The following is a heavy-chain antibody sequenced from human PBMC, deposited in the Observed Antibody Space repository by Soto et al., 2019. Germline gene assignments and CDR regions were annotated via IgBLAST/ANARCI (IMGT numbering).Heavy chain of an antibody. J-gene: IGHJ5*02. V-gene: IGHV3-30-3*01. CDR1: GFTFSSYA. D-gene: IGHD2-15*01. Sequence: QVQLVESGGGVVQPGRSLRLSCAASGFTFSSYAMNWLRQAPGKGLEWVAVISYDGSNKYYADSVKGRFTISRDNPKNTLYLQMNSLRVEDTAVYDCARGQVVATPLWFDPWGQGTLVTVSS. CDR3: ARGQVVATPLWFDP. CDR2: ISYDGSNK.